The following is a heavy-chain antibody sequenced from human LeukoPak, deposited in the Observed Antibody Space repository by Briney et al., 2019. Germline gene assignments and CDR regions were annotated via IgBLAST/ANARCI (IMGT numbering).Heavy chain of an antibody. V-gene: IGHV4-34*01. Sequence: SETLSLTCAAYGGSFSGYYWSWIRQPPGKGLEWIGEINHSGSTNYNPSLKSRVTISVDTSKNQFSLKLSSVTAADTAVYYCARGRYYYGSGSYYNPWYFDYWGQGTLVTVSS. D-gene: IGHD3-10*01. CDR2: INHSGST. CDR1: GGSFSGYY. CDR3: ARGRYYYGSGSYYNPWYFDY. J-gene: IGHJ4*02.